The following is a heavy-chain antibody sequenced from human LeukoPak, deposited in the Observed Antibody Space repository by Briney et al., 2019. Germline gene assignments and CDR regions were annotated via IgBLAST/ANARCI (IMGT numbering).Heavy chain of an antibody. Sequence: GGSLRLSRAASGFTFSSYAMHWVRQAPGKGLEWVAVISYDGSNKYYADSVKGRFTISRDNSKNTLYLQMNSLRAEDTAVYYCARDRYSSGWYPQSFVYWGQGTLVTVSS. CDR2: ISYDGSNK. D-gene: IGHD6-19*01. CDR3: ARDRYSSGWYPQSFVY. J-gene: IGHJ4*02. V-gene: IGHV3-30-3*01. CDR1: GFTFSSYA.